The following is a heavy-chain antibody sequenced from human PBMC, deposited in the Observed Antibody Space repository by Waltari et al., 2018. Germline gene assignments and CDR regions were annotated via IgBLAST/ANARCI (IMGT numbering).Heavy chain of an antibody. J-gene: IGHJ6*02. CDR1: GFSFSSYW. CDR3: VRDDPGYGLDV. CDR2: INSDGTDT. V-gene: IGHV3-74*03. Sequence: DVHLVESGGGLVQPGGSLRLSCAASGFSFSSYWMHWVRRVPGKGPVLGSNINSDGTDTTYADSVKGRFTVSRDNAKSTVFLEMTSLRAEDTAVYFCVRDDPGYGLDVWGQGTTVTVSS. D-gene: IGHD7-27*01.